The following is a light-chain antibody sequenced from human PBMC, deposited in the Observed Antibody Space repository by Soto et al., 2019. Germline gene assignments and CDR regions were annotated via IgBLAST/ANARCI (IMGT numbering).Light chain of an antibody. J-gene: IGKJ2*01. CDR2: DAS. CDR1: QSVSSY. V-gene: IGKV3-11*01. CDR3: QQRSNWLYT. Sequence: EIVLTQSPATLSLSPGERATLSCRASQSVSSYLAWYQQKPGQAPRLLIYDASNRATGIPARFSGSGSGTDFTLTNSSLEPGDFAVYYCQQRSNWLYTFGHGTKLEIK.